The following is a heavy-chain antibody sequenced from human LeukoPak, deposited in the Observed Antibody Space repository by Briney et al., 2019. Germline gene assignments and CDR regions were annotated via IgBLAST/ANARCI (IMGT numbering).Heavy chain of an antibody. D-gene: IGHD6-13*01. CDR2: ISGSGGST. CDR3: AKPDGSSWYAFDY. Sequence: GGSLRLSCAASGFTFSSYAMSWVRQAPGKGLEWVSAISGSGGSTYYADSVRGRFTISRDNSKNTLYLQMNSLRAEDTAVYYCAKPDGSSWYAFDYWGQGTLVTVSS. CDR1: GFTFSSYA. V-gene: IGHV3-23*01. J-gene: IGHJ4*02.